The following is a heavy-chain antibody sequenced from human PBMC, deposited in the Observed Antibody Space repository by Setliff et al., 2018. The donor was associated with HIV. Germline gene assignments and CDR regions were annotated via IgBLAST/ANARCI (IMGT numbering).Heavy chain of an antibody. V-gene: IGHV1-69*10. Sequence: SVKVSCKPSGYSFTNHYMHWVRQAPGQGLEWMGGIIPILGIANYAQKFQGRVTITADKSTSTAYMELSSLRSEDTAVYYCARGYSSGNYYYYYMDVWGKGTTVTVSS. CDR1: GYSFTNHY. CDR2: IIPILGIA. CDR3: ARGYSSGNYYYYYMDV. D-gene: IGHD6-19*01. J-gene: IGHJ6*03.